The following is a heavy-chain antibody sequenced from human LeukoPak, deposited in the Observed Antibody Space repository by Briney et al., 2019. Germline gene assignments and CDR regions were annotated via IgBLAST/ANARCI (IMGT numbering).Heavy chain of an antibody. Sequence: KGRGSLRLSCEASGFTLSGLRMKWVRQAPGKGLEWVSSITSSRSYIYYEDSVKGRFTISRDNAKKSLSLEMNSLRVEDTAVYYCARIFGYYYYYLDVWGKGTPVTISS. D-gene: IGHD3-3*01. J-gene: IGHJ6*03. CDR3: ARIFGYYYYYLDV. CDR1: GFTLSGLR. CDR2: ITSSRSYI. V-gene: IGHV3-21*01.